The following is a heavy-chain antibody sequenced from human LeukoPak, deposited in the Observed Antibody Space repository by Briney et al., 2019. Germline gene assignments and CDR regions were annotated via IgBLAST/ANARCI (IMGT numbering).Heavy chain of an antibody. CDR2: IIPVFGTA. V-gene: IGHV1-69*05. CDR1: GGTFSSYA. Sequence: SVKVSCKASGGTFSSYAVSWVRQAPGQGLEWMGGIIPVFGTAKYAQKFQGRVTITTDESTSTAYMELSSLRSEDTAVYYCATYDSSGYYFKNAFDIWGQGTMVTVSS. D-gene: IGHD3-22*01. CDR3: ATYDSSGYYFKNAFDI. J-gene: IGHJ3*02.